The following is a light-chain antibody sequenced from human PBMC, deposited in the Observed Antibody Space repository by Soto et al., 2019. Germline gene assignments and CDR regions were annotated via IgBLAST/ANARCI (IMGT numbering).Light chain of an antibody. CDR2: DAS. CDR3: QHRTKWPLT. V-gene: IGKV3-11*01. Sequence: VLTQSPATLSLSPGERATLSCRANQTIVVYLAWYQQKPGQAPRLLIYDASNRATGIPARFSGSGSGTDFTLTISSLEPEDFAVYYCQHRTKWPLTFGQGTRLEIK. J-gene: IGKJ5*01. CDR1: QTIVVY.